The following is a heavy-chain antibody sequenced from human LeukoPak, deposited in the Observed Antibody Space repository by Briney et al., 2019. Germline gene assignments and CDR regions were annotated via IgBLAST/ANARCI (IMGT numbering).Heavy chain of an antibody. CDR3: ARLYSSGWTFFDY. CDR1: GFTFSSYI. D-gene: IGHD6-19*01. CDR2: ISSSSSYI. Sequence: GGSLRLSCAASGFTFSSYIMNWVRQAPGKGLEWVSSISSSSSYIYYADSVKGRFTISRDNAKNSLYLQMNSLRAEDTAVYYCARLYSSGWTFFDYWGQGTLVTVSS. J-gene: IGHJ4*02. V-gene: IGHV3-21*01.